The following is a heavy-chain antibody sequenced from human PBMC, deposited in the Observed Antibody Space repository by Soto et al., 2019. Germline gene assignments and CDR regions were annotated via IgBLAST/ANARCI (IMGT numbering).Heavy chain of an antibody. J-gene: IGHJ3*02. CDR1: GYTFTSYG. CDR2: ISAYNGNT. V-gene: IGHV1-18*01. D-gene: IGHD2-2*01. CDR3: ARLYCSSTSCNDAFDI. Sequence: ASVKFSCKASGYTFTSYGISWVRQAPGQGLEWMGWISAYNGNTNYAQKLQGRVTMTTDTSTSTAYMELRSLRSDDTAVYYCARLYCSSTSCNDAFDIWGQGTMVTVSS.